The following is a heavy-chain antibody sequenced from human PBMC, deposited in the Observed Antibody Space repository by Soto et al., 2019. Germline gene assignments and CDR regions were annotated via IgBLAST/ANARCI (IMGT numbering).Heavy chain of an antibody. Sequence: ASVKVSCKASGGTFSSYAISWVRQAPGQGLEWMGGIIPIFGTANYAQKFQGRVTITADESTSTAYMELSSLRSEDTAVYYCATANPHRNWFDPWGQGTLVTVSS. J-gene: IGHJ5*02. CDR2: IIPIFGTA. V-gene: IGHV1-69*13. CDR1: GGTFSSYA. CDR3: ATANPHRNWFDP.